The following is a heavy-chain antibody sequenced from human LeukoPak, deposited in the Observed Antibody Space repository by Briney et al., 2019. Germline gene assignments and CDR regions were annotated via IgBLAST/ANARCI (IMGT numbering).Heavy chain of an antibody. J-gene: IGHJ4*02. CDR2: ISYSGTT. CDR3: HYYYDTTGYYR. V-gene: IGHV4-39*01. CDR1: GGSISSSSHY. D-gene: IGHD3-22*01. Sequence: SETLSLTCTVSGGSISSSSHYWGRLRQPPGKGLEWIGFISYSGTTYHNPSLKSRVTISVDTSKNQFSLQLSSVTAADTAVYYCHYYYDTTGYYRWGQGTLVTVSS.